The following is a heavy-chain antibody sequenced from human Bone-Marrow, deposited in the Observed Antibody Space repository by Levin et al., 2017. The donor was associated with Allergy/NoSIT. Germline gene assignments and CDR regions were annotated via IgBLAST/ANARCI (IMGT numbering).Heavy chain of an antibody. D-gene: IGHD3-10*01. Sequence: GGSLRLSCAASGFTFDDYAMHWVRQVPGRGLEWVAGISWNSDRIAYADSVKGRFTISRDNAKNSLHLEMHSLRTEDTAMYYCAKGIRITMTRAPFDHWGQGTVVTVSS. V-gene: IGHV3-9*01. CDR3: AKGIRITMTRAPFDH. CDR1: GFTFDDYA. J-gene: IGHJ4*02. CDR2: ISWNSDRI.